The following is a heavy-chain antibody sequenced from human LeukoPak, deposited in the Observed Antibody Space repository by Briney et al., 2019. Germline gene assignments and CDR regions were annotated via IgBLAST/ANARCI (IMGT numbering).Heavy chain of an antibody. CDR1: GGSISSYY. Sequence: SETLSLTCTVSGGSISSYYWSWIRQPPGKGLEWIGYIYYSGITNYNPSLKSRVTISVDTSKNQFSLKLSSVTAADTAVYYCAKLSSTSWLGDDYWGQGTLVTVSS. V-gene: IGHV4-59*01. D-gene: IGHD2-2*01. J-gene: IGHJ4*02. CDR2: IYYSGIT. CDR3: AKLSSTSWLGDDY.